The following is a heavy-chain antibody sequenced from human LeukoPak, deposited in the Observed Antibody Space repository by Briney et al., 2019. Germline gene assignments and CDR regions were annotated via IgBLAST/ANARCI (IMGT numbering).Heavy chain of an antibody. D-gene: IGHD6-13*01. CDR3: AATPSIIAAAGTDY. Sequence: PSETLSLTCAVSGGSISSSNWWSWVRQPPGKGLEWIGEIYHSGSTNYNPSLKSRVTISVDKSKNQFSLKLSSVTAADTAVYYCAATPSIIAAAGTDYWGQGTLVTVSS. J-gene: IGHJ4*02. CDR1: GGSISSSNW. CDR2: IYHSGST. V-gene: IGHV4-4*02.